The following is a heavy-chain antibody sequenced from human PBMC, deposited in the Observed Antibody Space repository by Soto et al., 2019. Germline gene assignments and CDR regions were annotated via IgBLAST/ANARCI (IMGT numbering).Heavy chain of an antibody. CDR2: ISDDGSTA. CDR3: ARGPRVSSTGTGAR. D-gene: IGHD1-1*01. J-gene: IGHJ4*02. CDR1: GFTFSAYW. Sequence: GGSLRLSCAVSGFTFSAYWMHWVRQVPGKGLTWVSRISDDGSTATYADSVKGRFVISRDNAKNSLYLEMNTLRVDDSGLYYCARGPRVSSTGTGARWGRGTLVTVSS. V-gene: IGHV3-74*01.